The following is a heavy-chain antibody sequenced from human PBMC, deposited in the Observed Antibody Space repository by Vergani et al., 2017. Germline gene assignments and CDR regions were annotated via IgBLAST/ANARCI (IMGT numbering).Heavy chain of an antibody. J-gene: IGHJ4*02. CDR2: VITIFGTA. CDR1: VGTFSSYA. Sequence: QVQLVQSGAEVKKPGSSVKVSCKASVGTFSSYAISWVRQAPGQGLEWMGGVITIFGTANYAQKFQGRVTITADESTSTAYMELSSLRSEETAVYYCARGREIFSLDYWGQGTLVTVSS. V-gene: IGHV1-69*01. CDR3: ARGREIFSLDY. D-gene: IGHD3-10*01.